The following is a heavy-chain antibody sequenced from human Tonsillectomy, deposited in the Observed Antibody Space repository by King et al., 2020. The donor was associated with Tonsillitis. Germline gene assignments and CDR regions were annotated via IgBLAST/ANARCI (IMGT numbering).Heavy chain of an antibody. CDR2: IIPIFGTG. V-gene: IGHV1-69*01. CDR3: ARINKAWMVVDY. J-gene: IGHJ4*02. Sequence: QLVQSGAEVKKPGSSVKVSCKASGGTFNNYAISWVRQAPGQGLEWMGGIIPIFGTGNYAQTFQGRVTIIADDSTSTAYMELSSLRPEDTAVYYCARINKAWMVVDYWGQGTLVTVSS. D-gene: IGHD6-19*01. CDR1: GGTFNNYA.